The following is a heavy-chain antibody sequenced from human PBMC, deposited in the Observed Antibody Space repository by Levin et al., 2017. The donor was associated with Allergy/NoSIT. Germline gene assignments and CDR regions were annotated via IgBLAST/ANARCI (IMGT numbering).Heavy chain of an antibody. CDR3: AGSIAARPVGY. CDR1: GFTFSSYW. Sequence: GGSLRLSCAASGFTFSSYWMSWVRQAPGKGLEWVANIKQDGSEKYYVDSVKGRFTISRDNAKNSLYLQMNSLRAEDTAVYYCAGSIAARPVGYWGQGTLVTVSS. V-gene: IGHV3-7*01. D-gene: IGHD6-6*01. CDR2: IKQDGSEK. J-gene: IGHJ4*02.